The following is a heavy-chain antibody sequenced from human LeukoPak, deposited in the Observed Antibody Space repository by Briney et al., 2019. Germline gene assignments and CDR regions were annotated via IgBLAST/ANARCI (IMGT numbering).Heavy chain of an antibody. V-gene: IGHV4-59*01. D-gene: IGHD3-16*02. CDR1: GGSLSSYY. J-gene: IGHJ3*02. CDR3: ASSYDYVWGSYRLDAFDI. CDR2: IYYSGST. Sequence: SETLSLTCTVSGGSLSSYYWSWIRQPPGKGLEWIGDIYYSGSTNYNPSLKSRVTISVDTSKNQFSLKLSSVTAADTAVYYCASSYDYVWGSYRLDAFDIWGQGTMVTVSS.